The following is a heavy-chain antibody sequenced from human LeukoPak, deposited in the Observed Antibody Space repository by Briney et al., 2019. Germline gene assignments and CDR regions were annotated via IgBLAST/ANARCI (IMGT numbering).Heavy chain of an antibody. V-gene: IGHV3-7*01. CDR1: GFTFSSKW. CDR2: ISKGGSDR. CDR3: WGGAGY. J-gene: IGHJ4*02. Sequence: PGGSLRLSCAASGFTFSSKWMSWVRQAPGNGLEWVANISKGGSDRYYVDSVKGRVTISRDNARNSLYLQMNSLRVEHTAVYYCWGGAGYWGQGTPVTVSS. D-gene: IGHD4/OR15-4a*01.